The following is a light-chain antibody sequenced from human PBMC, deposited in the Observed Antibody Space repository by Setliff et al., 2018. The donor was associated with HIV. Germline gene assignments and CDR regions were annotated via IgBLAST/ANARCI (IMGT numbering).Light chain of an antibody. V-gene: IGLV2-8*01. CDR3: ASYASGSTSLFV. Sequence: QSALTQPPSASGSPGQSVAISCTGTSSDIGSHNHVSWYQQYPGKAPKLMIYELSQRPSGVPDRFSGSKSGNTASLTVSGLQAEDEADYYCASYASGSTSLFVFGTGTKVTVL. CDR2: ELS. J-gene: IGLJ1*01. CDR1: SSDIGSHNH.